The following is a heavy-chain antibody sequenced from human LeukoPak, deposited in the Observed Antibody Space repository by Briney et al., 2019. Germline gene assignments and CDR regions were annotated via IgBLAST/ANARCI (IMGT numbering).Heavy chain of an antibody. CDR1: GYTFSSYG. CDR3: ARRQGTTLNFDY. D-gene: IGHD1-1*01. V-gene: IGHV1-18*01. J-gene: IGHJ4*02. Sequence: ASVKVSCKASGYTFSSYGFSWVRQAPGQGLERMGWINAYNGNTNYAQNLQGRVTMTTDTSTSTAYMELRSLISDDTAAYYCARRQGTTLNFDYWGQGTLVTVSS. CDR2: INAYNGNT.